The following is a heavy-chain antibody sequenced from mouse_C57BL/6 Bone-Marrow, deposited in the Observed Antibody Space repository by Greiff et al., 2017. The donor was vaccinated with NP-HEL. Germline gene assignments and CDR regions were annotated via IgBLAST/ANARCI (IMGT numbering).Heavy chain of an antibody. CDR1: GYTFTSYG. J-gene: IGHJ4*01. V-gene: IGHV1-81*01. D-gene: IGHD2-5*01. CDR2: IYPRSGNT. CDR3: ARSGYYSNYVDAMDY. Sequence: FQLQQSGAELARPGASVKLSCTASGYTFTSYGISWVKQRTGQGLEWIGEIYPRSGNTSYNEKFKGKATLTADKSSSTAYRELRSLTSEDSAVYFCARSGYYSNYVDAMDYWGQGTSVTVSS.